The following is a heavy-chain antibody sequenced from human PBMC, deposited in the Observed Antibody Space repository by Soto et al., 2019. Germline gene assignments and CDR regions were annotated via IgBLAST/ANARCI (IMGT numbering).Heavy chain of an antibody. CDR1: GFTFSSYA. CDR3: AKPFYYDNGSGFQH. J-gene: IGHJ1*01. D-gene: IGHD3-22*01. CDR2: ISGSGGST. V-gene: IGHV3-23*01. Sequence: EVQLLESGGGLVQPGGSLRLSCAASGFTFSSYAMSWVRQAPGKGLEWVSTISGSGGSTHYADSVKGRFTISRDNSKNTLYLQMNSLRAEDTALYYYAKPFYYDNGSGFQHWGQGTLVTVSS.